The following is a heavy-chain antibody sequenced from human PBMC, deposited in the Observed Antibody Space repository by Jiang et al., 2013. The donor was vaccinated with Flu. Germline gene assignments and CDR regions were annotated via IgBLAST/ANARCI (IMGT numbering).Heavy chain of an antibody. Sequence: FSSYSMNWVRQAPGKGLEWVSYISSSSSTIYYADSVKGRFTISRDNAKNSLYLQMNSLRDEDTAVYYCARGTPHYYDSPGGVGYWGQGTLVTVSS. CDR1: FSSYS. J-gene: IGHJ4*02. CDR2: ISSSSSTI. CDR3: ARGTPHYYDSPGGVGY. D-gene: IGHD3-22*01. V-gene: IGHV3-48*02.